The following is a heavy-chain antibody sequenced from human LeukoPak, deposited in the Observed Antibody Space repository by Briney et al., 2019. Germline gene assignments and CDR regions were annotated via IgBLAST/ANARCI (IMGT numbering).Heavy chain of an antibody. CDR1: GFTVSSNY. J-gene: IGHJ4*02. D-gene: IGHD1-14*01. Sequence: GGSLRLSCAASGFTVSSNYMSWVRQAPGKGLEWVSGISGSSSRTYYVDSVKGRFTISRDNSKNTLYLQVNSLRAEDTALYYCAKDFTSLASGLFDSWGQGTLVTVSS. CDR2: ISGSSSRT. CDR3: AKDFTSLASGLFDS. V-gene: IGHV3-23*01.